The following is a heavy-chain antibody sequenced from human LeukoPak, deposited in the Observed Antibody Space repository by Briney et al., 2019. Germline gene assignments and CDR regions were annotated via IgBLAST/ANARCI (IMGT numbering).Heavy chain of an antibody. CDR3: ARDRTITMVRGVISYGMDV. V-gene: IGHV3-30*02. Sequence: GGSLRLSCAASGFTFSSYGMLWVRQAPGKGLEWVAFIRYDGSNKYYADSVKGRFTISRDNAKNSLYLQMNSLRAEDTAVYYCARDRTITMVRGVISYGMDVWGQGTTVTVSS. CDR1: GFTFSSYG. J-gene: IGHJ6*02. D-gene: IGHD3-10*01. CDR2: IRYDGSNK.